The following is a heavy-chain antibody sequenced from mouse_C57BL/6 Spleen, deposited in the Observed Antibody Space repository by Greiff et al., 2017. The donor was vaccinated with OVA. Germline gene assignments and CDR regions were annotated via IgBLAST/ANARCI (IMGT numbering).Heavy chain of an antibody. CDR2: IYPGNSDT. Sequence: VQLQQSGTVLARPGASVKMSCKTSGYTFTSYWMHWVKQRPGQGLEWIGAIYPGNSDTSYNQKFKGKAKLTAVTSASTAYMELSSLTNEDSAVYYCTRKYYGSSLYYFDYWGQGTTLTVSS. CDR1: GYTFTSYW. CDR3: TRKYYGSSLYYFDY. V-gene: IGHV1-5*01. J-gene: IGHJ2*01. D-gene: IGHD1-1*01.